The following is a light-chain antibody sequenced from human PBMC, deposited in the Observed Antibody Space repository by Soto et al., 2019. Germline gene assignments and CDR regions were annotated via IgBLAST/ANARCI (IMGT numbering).Light chain of an antibody. CDR3: ISFRVSDLYV. CDR1: RDDIGAYDY. CDR2: EVT. J-gene: IGLJ1*01. V-gene: IGLV2-14*01. Sequence: QSALTQPASVSGSPEQSITISCAGTRDDIGAYDYVSWYQQHSGNAPKLLVYEVTNRPSGVSDRFSGSKSGNTASLTISGLQAEDEADYYCISFRVSDLYVFGTGTKVTVL.